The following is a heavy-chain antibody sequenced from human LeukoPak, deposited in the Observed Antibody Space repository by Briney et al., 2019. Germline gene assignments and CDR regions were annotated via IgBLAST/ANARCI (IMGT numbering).Heavy chain of an antibody. D-gene: IGHD2-2*01. Sequence: PSEALSLTCAVYGGSFSGYYWSWIRQPPGKGLEWIGEINHSGSTNYNPSLKSRVTISVDTSKNQFSLKLSSVTAADTAVYYCARRRKGIGYWGQGTLVTVSS. V-gene: IGHV4-34*01. J-gene: IGHJ4*02. CDR1: GGSFSGYY. CDR2: INHSGST. CDR3: ARRRKGIGY.